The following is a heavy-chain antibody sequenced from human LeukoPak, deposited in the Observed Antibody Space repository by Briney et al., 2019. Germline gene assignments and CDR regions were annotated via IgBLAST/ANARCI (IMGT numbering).Heavy chain of an antibody. CDR3: ARDSGGYYFDY. D-gene: IGHD3-22*01. J-gene: IGHJ4*01. Sequence: SETLSLTCTDSGGSISSSSYYWGWIRQPPGKGLEWIGNIYYRGNTYYSPSPKSRLTISVDTSKNQVSLRLSSVTAADTAVYYCARDSGGYYFDYWGQGTLVTVSS. CDR2: IYYRGNT. CDR1: GGSISSSSYY. V-gene: IGHV4-39*01.